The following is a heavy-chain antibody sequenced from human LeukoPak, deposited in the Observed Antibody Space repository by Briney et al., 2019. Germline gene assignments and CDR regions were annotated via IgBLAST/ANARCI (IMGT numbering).Heavy chain of an antibody. J-gene: IGHJ4*02. CDR3: ARGGTTFEH. CDR1: GFTFSSYA. D-gene: IGHD1-1*01. V-gene: IGHV3-7*01. CDR2: IKYDGSEK. Sequence: QPGGSLRLSCAASGFTFSSYAMHWVRQAPGKGLEWVANIKYDGSEKYYVDSVKGRFTISRDNAKNSLYLQMNSLRAEDTAVYYCARGGTTFEHWGQGTLVTVSS.